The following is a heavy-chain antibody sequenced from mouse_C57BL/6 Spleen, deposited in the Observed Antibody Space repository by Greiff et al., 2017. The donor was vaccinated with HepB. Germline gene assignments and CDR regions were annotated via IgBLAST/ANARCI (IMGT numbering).Heavy chain of an antibody. CDR2: ISSGSSTI. V-gene: IGHV5-17*01. CDR3: ARQGGFLGDYFDY. CDR1: GFTFSDYG. J-gene: IGHJ2*01. Sequence: EVKLMESGGGLVKPGGSLKLSCAASGFTFSDYGMHWVRQAPEKGLEWVAYISSGSSTIYYADTVKGRFTISRDNAKNTLFLQMTSLRSVDTAMYYCARQGGFLGDYFDYWGQGTTLTVSS. D-gene: IGHD4-1*01.